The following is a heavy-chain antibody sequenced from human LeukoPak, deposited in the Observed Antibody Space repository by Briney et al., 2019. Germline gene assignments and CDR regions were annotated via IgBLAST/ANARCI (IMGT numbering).Heavy chain of an antibody. CDR1: GFTFSSYA. CDR2: ISGSGGST. J-gene: IGHJ4*02. Sequence: PGRSLRLSCAASGFTFSSYAMSWVRQAPGKGLEWVSAISGSGGSTYYADSVKGRFTISRDNSKNTLYLQMNSLRAEDTAVYYCAKGDYGGNGGYFDYWGQGTLVTVSS. V-gene: IGHV3-23*01. D-gene: IGHD4-23*01. CDR3: AKGDYGGNGGYFDY.